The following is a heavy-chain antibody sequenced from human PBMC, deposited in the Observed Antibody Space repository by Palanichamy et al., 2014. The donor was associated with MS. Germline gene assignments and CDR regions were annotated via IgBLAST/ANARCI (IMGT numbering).Heavy chain of an antibody. Sequence: EVQLVQSGPEVKKPGESLRIACKTSGYRFTTYWIGWVRQMPGKGLEWMGIVNPSDSDATYSPSFEGQVTISADKSINTAYLQWSSLQASDTAIYYCARRIIMLQGSLDYQYVMDVWGQGTTVTVSS. D-gene: IGHD3-10*01. CDR1: GYRFTTYW. V-gene: IGHV5-51*01. CDR2: VNPSDSDA. CDR3: ARRIIMLQGSLDYQYVMDV. J-gene: IGHJ6*02.